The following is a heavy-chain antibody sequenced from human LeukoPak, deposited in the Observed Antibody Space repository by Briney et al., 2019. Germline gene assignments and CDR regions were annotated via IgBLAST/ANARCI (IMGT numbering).Heavy chain of an antibody. CDR2: ISAYNGNT. CDR1: GYTFTSYG. D-gene: IGHD3-3*01. CDR3: ARDYDPGDWYFDL. J-gene: IGHJ2*01. V-gene: IGHV1-18*01. Sequence: ASVKVSCKASGYTFTSYGISWVRQAPGQGLEWMGWISAYNGNTNYAQKLQGRVTMTRDTSTSTVYMDLNSLRSEDTAVYYCARDYDPGDWYFDLWGRGTLVTVSS.